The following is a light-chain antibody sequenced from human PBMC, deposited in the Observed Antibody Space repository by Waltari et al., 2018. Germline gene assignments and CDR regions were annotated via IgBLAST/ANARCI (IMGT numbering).Light chain of an antibody. CDR3: QHYLRLPVT. Sequence: EIVLTQSPGTLSLSLGERATLSCRASQSVSRALTWYQQKPGQAPRLLIYGASTRAPGIPDRFSGSGSGTDFSLTISRLEPDDLAVYYCQHYLRLPVTFGQGTTVEV. V-gene: IGKV3-20*01. CDR1: QSVSRA. CDR2: GAS. J-gene: IGKJ1*01.